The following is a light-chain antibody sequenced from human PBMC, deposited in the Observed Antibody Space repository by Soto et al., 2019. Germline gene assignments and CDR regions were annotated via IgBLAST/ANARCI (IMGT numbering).Light chain of an antibody. Sequence: QSVLTQPASVSGSPGQSITISCTGTSSDVGGYRYVSWYQQHPGKAPKLMIYEVSNRPSGVSNRFSGSKSGNTASLTISGLQAEDEADYYCSSYTTSNNYVFGTGTKVTVL. V-gene: IGLV2-14*01. J-gene: IGLJ1*01. CDR1: SSDVGGYRY. CDR2: EVS. CDR3: SSYTTSNNYV.